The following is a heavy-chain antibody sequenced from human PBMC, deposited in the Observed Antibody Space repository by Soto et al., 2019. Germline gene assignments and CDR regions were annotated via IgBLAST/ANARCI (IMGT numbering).Heavy chain of an antibody. CDR2: IYYIGST. CDR3: ARDRGLGKYSYGMEV. J-gene: IGHJ6*04. Sequence: SETLSRTCTFSVGASISGDDYWSFIRQPPGKGLEWIGYIYYIGSTYYNPSLKSRVTISVDTSKNQFSLKLSSVTAADTAVYYCARDRGLGKYSYGMEVWGKGNTVSVS. CDR1: VGASISGDDY. D-gene: IGHD6-19*01. V-gene: IGHV4-30-4*01.